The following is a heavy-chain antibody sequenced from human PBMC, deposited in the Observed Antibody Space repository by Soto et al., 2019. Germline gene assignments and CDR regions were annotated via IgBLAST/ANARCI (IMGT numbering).Heavy chain of an antibody. Sequence: LRLSCAASGFTFSNAWMSWVRQAPGKGLEWVGRIKSKTDGGTTDYAAPVKGRFTISRDDSKNTLYLQMNSLKTEDTAVYYCTTDRVGYDSSGYYFLNYWGQGTLVTVSS. CDR1: GFTFSNAW. CDR3: TTDRVGYDSSGYYFLNY. J-gene: IGHJ4*02. CDR2: IKSKTDGGTT. D-gene: IGHD3-22*01. V-gene: IGHV3-15*01.